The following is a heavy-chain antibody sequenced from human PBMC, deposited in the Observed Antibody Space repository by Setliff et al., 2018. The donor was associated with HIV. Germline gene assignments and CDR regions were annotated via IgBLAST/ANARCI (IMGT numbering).Heavy chain of an antibody. CDR3: AKGAWELGDAFDI. CDR2: ISWNSGSI. D-gene: IGHD1-26*01. J-gene: IGHJ3*02. V-gene: IGHV3-9*01. Sequence: PGGSLRLSCAASGFTFDDYAMHWVRQAPGKGLEWVSGISWNSGSIGYADSVKGRFTISRDNAKNSLYLQMNSLRAEDTALYYCAKGAWELGDAFDIWGQGTMVTVS. CDR1: GFTFDDYA.